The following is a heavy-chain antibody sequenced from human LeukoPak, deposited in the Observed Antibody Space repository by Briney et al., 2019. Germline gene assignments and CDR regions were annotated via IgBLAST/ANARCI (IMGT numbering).Heavy chain of an antibody. J-gene: IGHJ2*01. CDR2: INHSGST. V-gene: IGHV4-34*01. CDR3: ARERQRYFDL. D-gene: IGHD1-1*01. Sequence: SETLSLTCAVYGGSFSGYYWSWIRQPPGKGLEWIGEINHSGSTNYNPSLKSRVTISVDTSKNQFSLKLSSVTAADTAVYYCARERQRYFDLWGRGTLVTVSS. CDR1: GGSFSGYY.